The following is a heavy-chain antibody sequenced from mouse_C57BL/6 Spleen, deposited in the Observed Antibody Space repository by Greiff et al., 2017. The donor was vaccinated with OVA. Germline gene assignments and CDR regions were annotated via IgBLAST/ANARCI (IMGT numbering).Heavy chain of an antibody. CDR2: IYPGDGDT. Sequence: VKLMESGPELVKPGASVKISCKASGYAFSSSWMNWVKQRPGKGLEWIGRIYPGDGDTNYNGKFKGKATLTADKSSSTAYMQLSSLTSEDSAVYFCARWVGNYFDYWGQGTTLTVSS. V-gene: IGHV1-82*01. CDR1: GYAFSSSW. D-gene: IGHD4-1*01. J-gene: IGHJ2*01. CDR3: ARWVGNYFDY.